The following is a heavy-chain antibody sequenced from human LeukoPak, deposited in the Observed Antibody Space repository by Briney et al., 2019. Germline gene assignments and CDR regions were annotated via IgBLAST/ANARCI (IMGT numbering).Heavy chain of an antibody. Sequence: PGGSLRLSCAASGFTFSNNWMTWVRQAPGKGLEWVASVKKDASEKYYVDSVKGRFTISRDNAKNSLYLQMNSLRAEDTAVYYCARAQGTEQQLVPYVGAFDIWGQGTMVTVSS. CDR3: ARAQGTEQQLVPYVGAFDI. J-gene: IGHJ3*02. V-gene: IGHV3-7*01. D-gene: IGHD6-13*01. CDR1: GFTFSNNW. CDR2: VKKDASEK.